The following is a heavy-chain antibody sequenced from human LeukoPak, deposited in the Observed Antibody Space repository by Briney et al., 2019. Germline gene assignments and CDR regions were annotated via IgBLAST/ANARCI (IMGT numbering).Heavy chain of an antibody. Sequence: SETLSLTCAVYGGSLSGYYWSWIRQPPGKGLEWIGEINHSGSTNYNPSLKSRVTISVDTSKNQFSLKLSSVTAADTAVYYCARIRAPMVYAPDFDYWGQGTLVTVSS. CDR1: GGSLSGYY. CDR2: INHSGST. J-gene: IGHJ4*02. D-gene: IGHD2-8*01. CDR3: ARIRAPMVYAPDFDY. V-gene: IGHV4-34*01.